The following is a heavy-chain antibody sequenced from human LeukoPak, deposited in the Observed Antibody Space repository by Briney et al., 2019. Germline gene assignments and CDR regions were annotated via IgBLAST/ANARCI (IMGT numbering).Heavy chain of an antibody. Sequence: TGGSLRLSCAASGFTFSSYAMSWVRQAPGKGLVWISLIKKDGFFSTYADSVKGRFTISRDDAKNTLYLQMDSLRADDTAVYYCATDLDYTFDYWGRGTLVTVSS. CDR2: IKKDGFFS. CDR3: ATDLDYTFDY. D-gene: IGHD4-11*01. CDR1: GFTFSSYA. J-gene: IGHJ4*02. V-gene: IGHV3-74*03.